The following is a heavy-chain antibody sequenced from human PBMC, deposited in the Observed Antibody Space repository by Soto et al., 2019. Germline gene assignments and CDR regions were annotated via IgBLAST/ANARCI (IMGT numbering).Heavy chain of an antibody. Sequence: PGGSLRLSCAASGFTFSSYAMHWVRHAPGKGLEWVAVISYAGSNKYYADSVKGRFTISRDNSKNTLYLQMNSLRAEDTAVYYCARDGRKPLGYCSGGSCSSFDYWGQGTLVTVSS. J-gene: IGHJ4*02. V-gene: IGHV3-30-3*01. CDR2: ISYAGSNK. CDR3: ARDGRKPLGYCSGGSCSSFDY. D-gene: IGHD2-15*01. CDR1: GFTFSSYA.